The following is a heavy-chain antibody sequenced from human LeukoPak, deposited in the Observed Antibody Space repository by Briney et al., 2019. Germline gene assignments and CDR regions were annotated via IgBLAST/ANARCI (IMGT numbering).Heavy chain of an antibody. CDR2: ISGSGGST. D-gene: IGHD3-16*02. CDR3: AKDRAFMITFGGVIVDY. CDR1: GFNLRNYG. J-gene: IGHJ4*02. V-gene: IGHV3-23*01. Sequence: PGGSLRLSCAASGFNLRNYGMNWVRQAPGKGLEWVSAISGSGGSTYYADSVKGRFTISRDNSKNTLYLQMNSLRAEDTAVYYCAKDRAFMITFGGVIVDYWGQGTLVTVSS.